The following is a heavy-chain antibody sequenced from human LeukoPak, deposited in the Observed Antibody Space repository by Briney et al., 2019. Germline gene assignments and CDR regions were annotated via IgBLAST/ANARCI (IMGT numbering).Heavy chain of an antibody. D-gene: IGHD6-19*01. V-gene: IGHV4-39*01. CDR2: IYYSGST. Sequence: PPETLSLTCTVSGGSISSSYYYWGWIRQPPGKGLELIGSIYYSGSTYYNPSLRSRVTMSVDTSKNQFSLKMSSVTAADTAVYHCARRLGIAVFDYRGQGTLVTVSS. CDR1: GGSISSSYYY. CDR3: ARRLGIAVFDY. J-gene: IGHJ4*02.